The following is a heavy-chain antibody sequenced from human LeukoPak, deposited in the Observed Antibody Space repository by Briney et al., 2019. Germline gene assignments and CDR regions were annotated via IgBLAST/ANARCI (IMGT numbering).Heavy chain of an antibody. Sequence: GGSLRLSCAASGFAFSSYTMNWVRQAPGKGLEWVSYISSSSSAIYYADSVEGRFTISRDNARSSLYLQMNSLRGEDTAVYYFAGPQSPRYFDGNRCSPGYSQNGAQVTLVTVS. J-gene: IGHJ1*01. V-gene: IGHV3-48*01. CDR3: AGPQSPRYFDGNRCSPGYSQN. D-gene: IGHD3-9*01. CDR2: ISSSSSAI. CDR1: GFAFSSYT.